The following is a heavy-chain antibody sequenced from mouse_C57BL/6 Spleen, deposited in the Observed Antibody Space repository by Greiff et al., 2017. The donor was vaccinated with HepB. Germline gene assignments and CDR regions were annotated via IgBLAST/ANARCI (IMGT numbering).Heavy chain of an antibody. V-gene: IGHV5-17*01. J-gene: IGHJ2*01. CDR1: GFTFSDYG. CDR3: ARSYYYGSSYPFDY. CDR2: ISSGSSTI. Sequence: EVQWVESGGGLVKPGGSLKLSCAASGFTFSDYGMHWVRQAPEKGLEWVAYISSGSSTIYYADTVKGRFTISRDNAKNTLFLQMTSLRSEDTAMYYCARSYYYGSSYPFDYWGQGTTLTVSS. D-gene: IGHD1-1*01.